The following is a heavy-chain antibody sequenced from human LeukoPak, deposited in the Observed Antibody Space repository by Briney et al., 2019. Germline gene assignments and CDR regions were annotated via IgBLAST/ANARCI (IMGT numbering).Heavy chain of an antibody. J-gene: IGHJ3*02. V-gene: IGHV4-39*01. Sequence: SETLSLTCTVSGGSIISSTFYWGWVRQPPGKGREWIGSIYYSGSTYYNPSLKSRVTISVDTSKNQFSLKLSSVTAADTAVYYCARRGIAAAGTVAFDIWGQGTMVTVSS. D-gene: IGHD6-13*01. CDR3: ARRGIAAAGTVAFDI. CDR2: IYYSGST. CDR1: GGSIISSTFY.